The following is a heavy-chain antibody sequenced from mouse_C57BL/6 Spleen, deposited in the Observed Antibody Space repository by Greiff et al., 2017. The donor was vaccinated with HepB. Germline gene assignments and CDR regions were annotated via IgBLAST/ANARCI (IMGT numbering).Heavy chain of an antibody. CDR2: IDPENGDT. CDR1: GFNIKDDY. CDR3: TTRGSSYWYFDV. J-gene: IGHJ1*03. V-gene: IGHV14-4*01. D-gene: IGHD1-1*01. Sequence: EVKLMESGAELVRPGASVKLSCTASGFNIKDDYMHWVKQRPEQGLEWIGWIDPENGDTEYASKFQGKATITADTSSNTAYLQLSSLTSEDTAVYYCTTRGSSYWYFDVWGTGTTVTVSS.